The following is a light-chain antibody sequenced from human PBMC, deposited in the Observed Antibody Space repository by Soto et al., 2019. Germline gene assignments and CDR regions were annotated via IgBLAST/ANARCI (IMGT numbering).Light chain of an antibody. J-gene: IGKJ1*01. V-gene: IGKV3-15*01. CDR3: LQYHNLWA. CDR1: QNIYSD. CDR2: RAS. Sequence: IVMTQSPAILSVSPGERATLSCRASQNIYSDVAWYQQRPGQAPRLLIYRASTRATGIPARFSGSGSGTEFTLTISSLQSEDFTVYSCLQYHNLWAFGQGTKVDI.